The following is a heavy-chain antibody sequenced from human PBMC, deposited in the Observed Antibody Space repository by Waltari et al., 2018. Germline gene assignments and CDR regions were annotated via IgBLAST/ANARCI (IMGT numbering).Heavy chain of an antibody. V-gene: IGHV1-18*04. CDR2: IRAYNGNT. Sequence: QVQLVQSGAEVKKPGASVKVSCKASGYTFTSYGISWVRQAPGQGLEWMGWIRAYNGNTNYAQKLQGRVTMTTDTSTSTAYMELRSLRSDDTAVYYCARARKLRYFDWFPGDYWGQGTLVTVSS. D-gene: IGHD3-9*01. J-gene: IGHJ4*02. CDR1: GYTFTSYG. CDR3: ARARKLRYFDWFPGDY.